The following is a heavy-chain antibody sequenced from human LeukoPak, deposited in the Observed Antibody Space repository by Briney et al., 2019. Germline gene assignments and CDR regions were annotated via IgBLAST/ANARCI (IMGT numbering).Heavy chain of an antibody. J-gene: IGHJ5*02. V-gene: IGHV3-23*01. D-gene: IGHD2-15*01. Sequence: GGTLRLSCAASGFTFSSYGMSWVRQAPGKGLEWVSAISGSGGSTYYADSVKGRFTISRDNSKNTLYLQMNSLRAEDTAVYYCAKGDCSGGSCYPLPSWFDPWGQGTLVTVSS. CDR1: GFTFSSYG. CDR2: ISGSGGST. CDR3: AKGDCSGGSCYPLPSWFDP.